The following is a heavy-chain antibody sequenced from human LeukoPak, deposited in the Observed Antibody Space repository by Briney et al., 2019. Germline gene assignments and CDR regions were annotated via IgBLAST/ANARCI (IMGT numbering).Heavy chain of an antibody. CDR1: GFTFSNYG. Sequence: GGSLRLSCAASGFTFSNYGMHWVRQAPGKGLEWVSYISSSGSTIYYADSVKGRFTISRDNAKNSLYLQMNSLRAEDTAVYYCARIPYYYGSGSNFNDYWGQGTLVTVSS. V-gene: IGHV3-48*04. CDR3: ARIPYYYGSGSNFNDY. CDR2: ISSSGSTI. J-gene: IGHJ4*02. D-gene: IGHD3-10*01.